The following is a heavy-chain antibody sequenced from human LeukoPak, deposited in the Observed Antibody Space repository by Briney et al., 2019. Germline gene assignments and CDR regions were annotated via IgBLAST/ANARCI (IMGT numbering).Heavy chain of an antibody. D-gene: IGHD5-12*01. CDR2: ISGSGGST. J-gene: IGHJ6*02. CDR1: GFTFSSYA. V-gene: IGHV3-23*01. Sequence: GGSLRLSCAASGFTFSSYAMSWVRQAPGKGLEWVSAISGSGGSTYYADSVKGRFTISRDNSKNTLCLQMNSLRAEDTAVYYCAKDSGSGYDGTNYYYYYGMDVWGQGTTVTVSS. CDR3: AKDSGSGYDGTNYYYYYGMDV.